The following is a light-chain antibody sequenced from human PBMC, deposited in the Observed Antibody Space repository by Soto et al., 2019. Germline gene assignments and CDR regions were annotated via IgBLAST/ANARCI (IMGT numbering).Light chain of an antibody. J-gene: IGKJ1*01. Sequence: EIVWRQLPATLPWSQGEIATISFRSSQSVSSSYLAWYQQKPGQAPRILIYGASSRATGIPDRLRGSGSGTDFTLTISRLEPEDLAVYYCQQYGSSPRTFGQGHKVHIK. CDR2: GAS. CDR1: QSVSSSY. V-gene: IGKV3-20*01. CDR3: QQYGSSPRT.